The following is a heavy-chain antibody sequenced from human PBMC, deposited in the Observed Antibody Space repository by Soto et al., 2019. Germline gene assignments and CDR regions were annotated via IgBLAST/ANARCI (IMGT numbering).Heavy chain of an antibody. J-gene: IGHJ1*01. CDR3: VNMMIARGALDF. CDR1: GFTFSSYG. D-gene: IGHD2-21*01. V-gene: IGHV3-30*18. CDR2: ISYDGSNK. Sequence: LRLSFAASGFTFSSYGMHWVRQAPGKGLEWVAVISYDGSNKYYADSVKGRFTISRDNSKNTLYLQMNSLRAEDTAVYYCVNMMIARGALDFWGQGTLVPVXS.